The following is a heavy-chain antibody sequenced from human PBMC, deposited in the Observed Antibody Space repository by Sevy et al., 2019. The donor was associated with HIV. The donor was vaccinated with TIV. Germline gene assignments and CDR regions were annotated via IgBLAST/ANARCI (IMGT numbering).Heavy chain of an antibody. J-gene: IGHJ6*03. V-gene: IGHV1-18*01. Sequence: ASVKVSCKASGYTFTSYGISWVRQAPGQGLEWMGWISTYNGNTNYAQKLQGSVTMTTDTSTSTAYMELRSLRSDDTAVYYCARVTRDSSSWYGYYYYYYMDVWGKGTTVTVSS. CDR2: ISTYNGNT. D-gene: IGHD6-13*01. CDR1: GYTFTSYG. CDR3: ARVTRDSSSWYGYYYYYYMDV.